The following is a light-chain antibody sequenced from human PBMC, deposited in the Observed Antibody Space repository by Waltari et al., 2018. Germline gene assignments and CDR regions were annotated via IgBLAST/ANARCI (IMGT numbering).Light chain of an antibody. CDR2: VNSDGSH. V-gene: IGLV4-69*01. Sequence: QLVLTQSPSASLGASVKLTCSLSSGHSGSAIAWPQQQPQKGPRFLMKVNSDGSHRKGDGIPDRFSGSSSGAERYLTISSLQSEDEADYYCQTGGHGFWVFGGGTKLTVL. J-gene: IGLJ3*02. CDR3: QTGGHGFWV. CDR1: SGHSGSA.